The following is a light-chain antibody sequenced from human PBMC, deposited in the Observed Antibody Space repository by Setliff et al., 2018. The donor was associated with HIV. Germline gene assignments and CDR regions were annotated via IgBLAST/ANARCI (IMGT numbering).Light chain of an antibody. CDR1: NIGSKS. CDR2: DDN. J-gene: IGLJ1*01. V-gene: IGLV3-21*01. CDR3: QVWDSTTDHYV. Sequence: SYELTQPPSVSVAPGKTARITCGGNNIGSKSVHWYQQKPGQAPVLVVYDDNDRPSGIPERFSGSNSGNTATLTISRVEAGDEADYYCQVWDSTTDHYVVGTGTKVT.